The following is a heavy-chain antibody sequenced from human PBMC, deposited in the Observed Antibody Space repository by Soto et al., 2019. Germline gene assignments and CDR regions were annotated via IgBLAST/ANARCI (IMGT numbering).Heavy chain of an antibody. CDR2: IYYGGGA. Sequence: QVQLQESGPGLVKTSQTLSLTCTVSGGSISSGDYYWSWIRQQPGKGLEWIGYIYYGGGAFYNPSLKSRSTILGDTSKNQSSLKVTSVTAADTTVYYCTRDLTGYFEFDPWGQGTLVTVSS. V-gene: IGHV4-31*03. J-gene: IGHJ5*02. CDR1: GGSISSGDYY. CDR3: TRDLTGYFEFDP. D-gene: IGHD3-9*01.